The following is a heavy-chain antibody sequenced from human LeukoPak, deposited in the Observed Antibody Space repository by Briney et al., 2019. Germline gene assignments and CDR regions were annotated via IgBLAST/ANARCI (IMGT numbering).Heavy chain of an antibody. V-gene: IGHV3-7*03. Sequence: PGGSLRLSRAASGFSFSGYWMSWVRQIPGKGLEWVATIKKDGSEKYYVDSVKGRFTISRDNAKNSLFLQMNSLRAEDTAVYYCARRNNYCGDYWGQGTLVTVSS. CDR2: IKKDGSEK. CDR3: ARRNNYCGDY. CDR1: GFSFSGYW. J-gene: IGHJ4*02. D-gene: IGHD4-11*01.